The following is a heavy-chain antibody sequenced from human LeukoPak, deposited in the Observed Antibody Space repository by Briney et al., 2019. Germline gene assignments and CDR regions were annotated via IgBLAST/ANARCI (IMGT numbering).Heavy chain of an antibody. J-gene: IGHJ6*03. V-gene: IGHV3-11*04. D-gene: IGHD3-9*01. CDR2: ISSSSTTI. CDR3: ARRIGADILTGYLYYYYYMDV. CDR1: GFTFSDYY. Sequence: GGSLRLSCAASGFTFSDYYMSWIRQAPGKGLEWVSYISSSSTTIHYADSVKGRFTISRDNAKNSLYLQMNSLRAEDTAVYYCARRIGADILTGYLYYYYYMDVWGKGTTVTVSS.